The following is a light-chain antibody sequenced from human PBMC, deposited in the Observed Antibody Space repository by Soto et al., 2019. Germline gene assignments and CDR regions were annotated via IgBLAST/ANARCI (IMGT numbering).Light chain of an antibody. CDR2: GTS. CDR1: QSVSSGN. V-gene: IGKV3-20*01. CDR3: QQYGGSPRT. Sequence: EFVLTQSPGTLSLSPGQRATLSCRASQSVSSGNLAWYQQKPGQAPRLLIYGTSNRATGIPDRFSGSGSGTDFTLTINRLEPEDFAVYYCQQYGGSPRTFGQGTKVDIK. J-gene: IGKJ1*01.